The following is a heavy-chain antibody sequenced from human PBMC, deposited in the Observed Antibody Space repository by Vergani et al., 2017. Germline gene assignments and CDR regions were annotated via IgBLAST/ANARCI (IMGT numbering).Heavy chain of an antibody. Sequence: QVQLVQSGAEVKKPGSSVKVSCKASGATFRSNTISWVRQVPGQGLEWMGRIIPVLGIANYAQKFQGRVTMTEDTSTDTAYMELSSLRSEDTAVYYCATFSGSYTLDAFDIWGQGTMVTVSS. J-gene: IGHJ3*02. CDR1: GATFRSNT. CDR3: ATFSGSYTLDAFDI. V-gene: IGHV1-69*02. D-gene: IGHD1-26*01. CDR2: IIPVLGIA.